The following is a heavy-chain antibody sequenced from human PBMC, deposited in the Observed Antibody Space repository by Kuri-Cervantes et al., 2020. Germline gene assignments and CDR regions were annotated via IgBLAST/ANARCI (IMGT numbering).Heavy chain of an antibody. V-gene: IGHV4-39*07. CDR2: IYHGGSS. CDR1: GDSITSDTYY. CDR3: ARGGPHSGSSFYYYYYMDV. J-gene: IGHJ6*03. D-gene: IGHD3-10*01. Sequence: GSLRLSCTVSGDSITSDTYYWAWIRQPPGEGLEWIGSIYHGGSSYYNPSLKSRVTISVDTSKNQFSLKLSSVTAADTAVYYCARGGPHSGSSFYYYYYMDVWGKGTTVTVSS.